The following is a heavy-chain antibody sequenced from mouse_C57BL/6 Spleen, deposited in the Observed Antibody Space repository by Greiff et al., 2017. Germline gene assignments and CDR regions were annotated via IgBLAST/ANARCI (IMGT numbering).Heavy chain of an antibody. CDR3: ARSLSLLTWFAY. V-gene: IGHV1-66*01. CDR1: GYSFTSYY. D-gene: IGHD2-1*01. Sequence: QVQLQQSGPELVKPGASVKISCKASGYSFTSYYIHWVKQRPGQGLEWIGWIYPGSGNTKYNEKFKGKAPLTADTSSSTAYMQLSSLTSEDSAVYDWARSLSLLTWFAYWGQGTLVTVSA. J-gene: IGHJ3*01. CDR2: IYPGSGNT.